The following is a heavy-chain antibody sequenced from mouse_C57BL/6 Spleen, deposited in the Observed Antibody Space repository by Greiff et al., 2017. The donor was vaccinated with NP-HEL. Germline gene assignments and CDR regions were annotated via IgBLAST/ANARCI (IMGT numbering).Heavy chain of an antibody. D-gene: IGHD1-1*01. Sequence: QVQLQQSGAELAKPGASVKLSCKASGYTFTSYWMHWVKQRPGQGLEWIGYINPSSGYTKYNQKFKDKATLTADKSSSTAYMQLSCLTYDDSAVYYCALYYYCSSYRYAMDYWGQGTSVTVSS. J-gene: IGHJ4*01. CDR2: INPSSGYT. V-gene: IGHV1-7*01. CDR1: GYTFTSYW. CDR3: ALYYYCSSYRYAMDY.